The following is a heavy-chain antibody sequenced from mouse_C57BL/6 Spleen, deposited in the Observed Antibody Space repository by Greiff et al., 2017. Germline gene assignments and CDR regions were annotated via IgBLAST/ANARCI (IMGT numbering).Heavy chain of an antibody. D-gene: IGHD1-1*01. CDR2: IDPSDSYT. CDR1: GYTFTSYW. CDR3: ARSTVDWYFDV. Sequence: QVQLQQPGAELVMPGASVKLSCKASGYTFTSYWMHWVQQRPGQGLEWIGEIDPSDSYTNYNQKFKGKSTLTVDKSSSTAYMQLSSLTSEDTAVYNCARSTVDWYFDVWGTGTTVTVSS. V-gene: IGHV1-69*01. J-gene: IGHJ1*03.